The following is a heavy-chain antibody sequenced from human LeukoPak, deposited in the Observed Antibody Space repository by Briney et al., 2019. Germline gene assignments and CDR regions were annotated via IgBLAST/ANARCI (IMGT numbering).Heavy chain of an antibody. J-gene: IGHJ4*02. CDR1: GFTVSNNY. CDR3: ARARAYSYGSDFDY. CDR2: IYSGGST. Sequence: GGSLRLSCAVSGFTVSNNYMSWVRQAPGKGLEWVSLIYSGGSTYYADSVKGRFTISRDNSKNTLYLQMSSLRAEDTAVYYCARARAYSYGSDFDYWGQGILVTVSS. D-gene: IGHD5-18*01. V-gene: IGHV3-66*01.